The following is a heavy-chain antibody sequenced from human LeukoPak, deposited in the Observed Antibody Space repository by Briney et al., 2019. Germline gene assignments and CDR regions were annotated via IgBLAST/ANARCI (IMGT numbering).Heavy chain of an antibody. J-gene: IGHJ4*02. V-gene: IGHV3-21*01. CDR2: ISGSSSYI. CDR1: GFTFSSYS. D-gene: IGHD1-14*01. Sequence: GGSLRLSCAASGFTFSSYSMNWVRQAPGEGLEWVSSISGSSSYIYYADSVKGRFTISRDNAKNSLYLQMNSLRAEDTAVYYCARDTGFSLEYWGQGTLVTVSS. CDR3: ARDTGFSLEY.